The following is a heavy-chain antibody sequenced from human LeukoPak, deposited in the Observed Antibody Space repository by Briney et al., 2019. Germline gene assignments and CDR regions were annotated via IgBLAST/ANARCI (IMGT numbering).Heavy chain of an antibody. Sequence: SETLSLTCAVSGYSISSGYYWGWIRQPPGKGLEWIGSIYHSGSTYYNPSLKSRVTISVDTSKNQFSLKLSSVTAADTAVYYCARQRSSGWYIWGQGILVTVSS. D-gene: IGHD6-19*01. J-gene: IGHJ4*02. CDR1: GYSISSGYY. CDR2: IYHSGST. V-gene: IGHV4-38-2*01. CDR3: ARQRSSGWYI.